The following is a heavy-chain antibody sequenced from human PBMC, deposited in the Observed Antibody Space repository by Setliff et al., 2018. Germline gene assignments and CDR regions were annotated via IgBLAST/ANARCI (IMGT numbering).Heavy chain of an antibody. J-gene: IGHJ4*02. Sequence: PGGSLRLSCAASGFTFSGYWMSWVRQAPGKGLEWVANIKQDGSDIYYLDSVKGRFTISRDNAKNSRYLQMNSLRAEDTAVYYCARDFYSYGSRSYYKTNLDYWGQGTQVTVSS. CDR1: GFTFSGYW. V-gene: IGHV3-7*01. D-gene: IGHD3-10*01. CDR3: ARDFYSYGSRSYYKTNLDY. CDR2: IKQDGSDI.